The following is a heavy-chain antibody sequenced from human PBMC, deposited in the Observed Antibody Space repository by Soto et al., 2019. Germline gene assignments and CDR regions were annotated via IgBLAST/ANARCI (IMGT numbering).Heavy chain of an antibody. Sequence: EVQLVESGGGLVKPGGSLRLSCAASGFTFSSYSMNWVRQAPGKGLEWVSSISSSSSYIYYADSVKGRFTISRDNAKNSLYLQMNSLRAEDTAVYYCARDRDSLEPFDYWGQGTLVTVSS. J-gene: IGHJ4*02. D-gene: IGHD1-1*01. CDR3: ARDRDSLEPFDY. CDR2: ISSSSSYI. CDR1: GFTFSSYS. V-gene: IGHV3-21*01.